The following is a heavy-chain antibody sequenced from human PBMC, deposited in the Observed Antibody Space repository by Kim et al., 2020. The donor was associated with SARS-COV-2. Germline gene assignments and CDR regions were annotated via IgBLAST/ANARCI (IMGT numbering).Heavy chain of an antibody. J-gene: IGHJ4*02. Sequence: GGSLRLSCVASGFTFSTFWMSWVRQAPGKGLEWVANINQHGSVTKYVDSVKGRFTIFRDNGKDSVYLQMNNLRAEDRAVYYCARDAWAQGWTDGFDYWGQGTLVTVSS. D-gene: IGHD1-26*01. CDR3: ARDAWAQGWTDGFDY. V-gene: IGHV3-7*01. CDR1: GFTFSTFW. CDR2: INQHGSVT.